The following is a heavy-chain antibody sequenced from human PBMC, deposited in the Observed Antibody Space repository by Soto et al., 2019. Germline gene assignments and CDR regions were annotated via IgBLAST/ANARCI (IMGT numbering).Heavy chain of an antibody. D-gene: IGHD6-13*01. V-gene: IGHV4-4*02. CDR1: YGSSSSYY. CDR2: IYHSGST. CDR3: ARQQDGFAP. Sequence: SVMLSVTWSVAYGSSSSYYWSWVRQPQGKGLEWIGEIYHSGSTNYNPSLKSRVTISVDKSKNQFSLKLSSVTAADTAVYYCARQQDGFAPWGQGTLVTVSS. J-gene: IGHJ5*02.